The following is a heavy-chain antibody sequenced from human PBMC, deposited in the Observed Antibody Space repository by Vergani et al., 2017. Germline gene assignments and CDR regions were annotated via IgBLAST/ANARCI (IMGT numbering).Heavy chain of an antibody. D-gene: IGHD3-10*01. CDR2: IHHSGDT. J-gene: IGHJ6*04. Sequence: QVQLQESGPGLVKPSETLTLTCDVSDSSIMTNPYWGWFRQSPGKGLEWIGCIHHSGDTHYNSSLKSRVSISIVSSSKFSLSLTSVIAADTAISYCARHRVSGGVIPSSYFYGMDVWGEGTTVTVSS. CDR3: ARHRVSGGVIPSSYFYGMDV. V-gene: IGHV4-38-2*01. CDR1: DSSIMTNPY.